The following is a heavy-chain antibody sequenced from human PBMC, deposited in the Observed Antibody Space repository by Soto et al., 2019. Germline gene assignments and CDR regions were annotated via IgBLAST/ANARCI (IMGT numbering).Heavy chain of an antibody. CDR1: GVPFGEYA. J-gene: IGHJ4*02. CDR3: AGGRHSSGWYWSLDY. D-gene: IGHD6-19*01. V-gene: IGHV3-49*04. CDR2: IRSKVYGGTT. Sequence: LILSCTASGVPFGEYAISCVRQAPGKGLESVGFIRSKVYGGTTEYAASVKGRFTISRDDSKSIAYLQMNSLKTEDTAMYYCAGGRHSSGWYWSLDYWGQGTLVTVSS.